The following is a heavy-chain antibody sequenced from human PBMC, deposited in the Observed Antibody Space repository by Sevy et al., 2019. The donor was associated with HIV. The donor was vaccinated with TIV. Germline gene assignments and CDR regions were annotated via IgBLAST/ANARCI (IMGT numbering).Heavy chain of an antibody. D-gene: IGHD6-19*01. CDR1: EFMFSTYA. CDR3: ARDAGYSTDWYPSDY. Sequence: GGSLRLSCAASEFMFSTYAMHWVRQAPGKGLEWVAVISYDGSSHYYADSVKGRFTISRDNSKNTLYLQMNSLRREDTAVYYCARDAGYSTDWYPSDYWGQGTLVTVSS. J-gene: IGHJ4*02. V-gene: IGHV3-30-3*01. CDR2: ISYDGSSH.